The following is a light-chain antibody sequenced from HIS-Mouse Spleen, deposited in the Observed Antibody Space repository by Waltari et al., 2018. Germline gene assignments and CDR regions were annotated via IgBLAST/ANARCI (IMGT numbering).Light chain of an antibody. CDR1: SRAAGSYHL. Sequence: QSALTQPASVSGSPGQPITISCTGTSRAAGSYHLFSRYQQHPGKAPQLMIYEGSKRPSGVSNRFSGSKSGNTASLTISGLQAEDEADYYCCSYAGSSTYVFGTGTKVTVL. V-gene: IGLV2-23*01. CDR2: EGS. CDR3: CSYAGSSTYV. J-gene: IGLJ1*01.